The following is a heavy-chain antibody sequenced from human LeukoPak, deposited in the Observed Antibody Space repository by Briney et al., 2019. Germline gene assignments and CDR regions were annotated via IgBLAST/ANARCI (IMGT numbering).Heavy chain of an antibody. D-gene: IGHD4-17*01. CDR3: AKMYYGDSFRYFDY. CDR2: ISGTGGST. V-gene: IGHV3-23*01. Sequence: GGSLRLSCAASGFTFSSYGMSWVRQAPGKGLEWVSAISGTGGSTYNADSVKGRFTISRDNSKNTLYLQMNSLRAEDTAVYYCAKMYYGDSFRYFDYWGQGTLVTVSS. J-gene: IGHJ4*02. CDR1: GFTFSSYG.